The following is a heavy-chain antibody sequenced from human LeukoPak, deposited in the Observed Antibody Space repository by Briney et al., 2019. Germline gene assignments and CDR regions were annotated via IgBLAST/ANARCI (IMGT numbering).Heavy chain of an antibody. V-gene: IGHV1-24*01. D-gene: IGHD3-10*01. Sequence: ASVKVSCKVSGYTLTALSMHWVRQAPGKGLERMGGFYPEDGETIYAQTFQGRVTMTEDTSTDTAYMELSSLRSEDTAVYYCARGLQRGDRMLLWFGEFWGDYYYGMDIWGQGTTVTVSS. CDR3: ARGLQRGDRMLLWFGEFWGDYYYGMDI. CDR1: GYTLTALS. CDR2: FYPEDGET. J-gene: IGHJ6*02.